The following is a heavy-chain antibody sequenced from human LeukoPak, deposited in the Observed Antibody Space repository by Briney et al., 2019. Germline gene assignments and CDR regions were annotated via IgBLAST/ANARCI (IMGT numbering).Heavy chain of an antibody. Sequence: PGGSLRLSCAASGFTFSDYYMSWIRQAPGKGLEWVSYISSSSGYTNYADSVKGRFTISRDNSRNTLYLQMNSLRAEDTAVYFCAKDMGMVATTSCQNWGQGTLVTVSS. V-gene: IGHV3-11*05. CDR1: GFTFSDYY. CDR2: ISSSSGYT. D-gene: IGHD2-21*02. CDR3: AKDMGMVATTSCQN. J-gene: IGHJ4*02.